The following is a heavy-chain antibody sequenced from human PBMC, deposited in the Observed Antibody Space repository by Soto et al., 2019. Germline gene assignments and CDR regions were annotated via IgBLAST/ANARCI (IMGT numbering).Heavy chain of an antibody. Sequence: SETLSLTCAVSGGSISSGGYSWSWIRQPPGKGLEWIGYIYHSGSTYYNPSLKSRVTISVDRSKNQFSLKLSSVTAADTAVYYCARDHLGAYHAFDIWGQGTMVTVSS. D-gene: IGHD7-27*01. V-gene: IGHV4-30-2*01. J-gene: IGHJ3*02. CDR3: ARDHLGAYHAFDI. CDR1: GGSISSGGYS. CDR2: IYHSGST.